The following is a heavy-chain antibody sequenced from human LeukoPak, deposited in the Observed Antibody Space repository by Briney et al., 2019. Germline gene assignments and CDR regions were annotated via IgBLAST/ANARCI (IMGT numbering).Heavy chain of an antibody. CDR1: GFTFSSYA. CDR2: IPYDGSNK. V-gene: IGHV3-30-3*01. Sequence: PGRSLRLSCAASGFTFSSYAMHWVRQAPGKGLEWVAVIPYDGSNKYYADSVKGRFTISRDNSKNTLYLQMNSLRAEDTAVYYCARVGYYYDSSGPNDDAFDIWGQGTMVTVSS. J-gene: IGHJ3*02. CDR3: ARVGYYYDSSGPNDDAFDI. D-gene: IGHD3-22*01.